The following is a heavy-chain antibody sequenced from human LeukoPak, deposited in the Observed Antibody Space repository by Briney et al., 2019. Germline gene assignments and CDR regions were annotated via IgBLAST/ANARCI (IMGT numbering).Heavy chain of an antibody. V-gene: IGHV3-66*01. CDR2: IFSGGDT. CDR3: ARYPGYYYGMDV. J-gene: IGHJ6*02. Sequence: PGGSLRLSCAASGFTVSSNYMIWVRQAPGRGLEWVSVIFSGGDTYYVDSVKGRFTISRDISKNTLYLQMNSLRAEDTAVYYCARYPGYYYGMDVWGQGTTVTVSS. CDR1: GFTVSSNY.